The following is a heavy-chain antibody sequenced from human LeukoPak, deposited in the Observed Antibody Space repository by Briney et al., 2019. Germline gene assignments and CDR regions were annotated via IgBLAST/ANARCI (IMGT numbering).Heavy chain of an antibody. CDR3: ARGRGSGSYYTYYYYMDV. CDR1: GGSISSYY. D-gene: IGHD3-10*01. J-gene: IGHJ6*03. V-gene: IGHV4-34*01. Sequence: SETLSLTCSASGGSISSYYWSWIRQPPGKGLEWIGEINHSGSTNYNPSLKSRVTISVDTSKNQFSLKLSSVTAADTAVYYCARGRGSGSYYTYYYYMDVWGKGTTVTVSS. CDR2: INHSGST.